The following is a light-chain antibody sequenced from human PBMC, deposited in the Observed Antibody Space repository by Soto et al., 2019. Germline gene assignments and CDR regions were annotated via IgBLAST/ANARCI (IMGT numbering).Light chain of an antibody. CDR3: QSYDSTLKV. CDR2: GNS. V-gene: IGLV1-40*01. CDR1: ISNIGAGYD. Sequence: QAVLVEPRSRRGVPGQRVTVCGTGSISNIGAGYDVHWYQQLPGTAPKLLIYGNSNRPSGVPDRFFGSNSGTSASLAITGLQAEDEADYYCQSYDSTLKVFGTGTKVTV. J-gene: IGLJ1*01.